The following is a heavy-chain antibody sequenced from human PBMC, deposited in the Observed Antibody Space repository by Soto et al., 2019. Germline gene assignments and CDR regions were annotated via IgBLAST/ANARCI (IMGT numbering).Heavy chain of an antibody. Sequence: EVQLLESGGGLVQPGGSLRLSCAASGFTFSSYAMSWVRQAPGKGLEWVSAISGSGGSTYYADSVKGRFTISRDNSTNTLDLQMNSLRAEDTAVYYCARTLYSYGTDYWGQGTLVTVSS. CDR3: ARTLYSYGTDY. J-gene: IGHJ4*02. D-gene: IGHD5-18*01. CDR2: ISGSGGST. CDR1: GFTFSSYA. V-gene: IGHV3-23*01.